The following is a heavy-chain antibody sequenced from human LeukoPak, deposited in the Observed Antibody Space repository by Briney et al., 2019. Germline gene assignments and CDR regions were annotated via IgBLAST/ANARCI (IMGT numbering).Heavy chain of an antibody. CDR2: ISAYNGNT. CDR3: ATLQVVPAMDV. J-gene: IGHJ6*02. Sequence: ASVKVSCKASGGTFSSYAISWVRQAPGQGLEWMGWISAYNGNTNYAQKLQGRVTMTTDTSTSTAYMELRSLRSDDTAVYYCATLQVVPAMDVWGQGTTVTVSS. CDR1: GGTFSSYA. V-gene: IGHV1-18*01. D-gene: IGHD2-2*01.